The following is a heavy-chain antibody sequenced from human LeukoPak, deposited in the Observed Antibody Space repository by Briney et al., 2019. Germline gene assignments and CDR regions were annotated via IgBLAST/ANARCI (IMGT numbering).Heavy chain of an antibody. CDR2: IDTRGST. CDR1: GGSISSYS. D-gene: IGHD3-10*01. J-gene: IGHJ5*02. V-gene: IGHV4-4*07. Sequence: SETLSLTCTVSGGSISSYSWSWIRQPAGKGLEWIGRIDTRGSTTYNPSLKSRVTMSVDTSKNQFSLMLTSVTAADTAVYYCARYGSGSSTWSDPWGQGTPVTVSS. CDR3: ARYGSGSSTWSDP.